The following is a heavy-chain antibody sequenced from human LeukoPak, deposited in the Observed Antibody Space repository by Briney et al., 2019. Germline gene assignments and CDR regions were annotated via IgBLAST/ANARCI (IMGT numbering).Heavy chain of an antibody. CDR3: ARSIVGASWFDP. CDR1: GGSISSSSYY. CDR2: IYYSGST. J-gene: IGHJ5*02. D-gene: IGHD1-26*01. V-gene: IGHV4-39*01. Sequence: SETLSLTCTVSGGSISSSSYYWGWIRQPPGKGLEWIGSIYYSGSTYYNPSLKSRVTISVDTSKNQFSLKLSSVTAADTAVYYCARSIVGASWFDPWGQGTLVTVSS.